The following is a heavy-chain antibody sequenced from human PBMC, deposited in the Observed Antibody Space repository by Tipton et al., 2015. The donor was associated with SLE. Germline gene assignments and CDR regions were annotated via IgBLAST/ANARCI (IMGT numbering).Heavy chain of an antibody. CDR2: IHSGTPNT. CDR3: AKDQDGSGSYGYYYGMDV. V-gene: IGHV3-23*03. Sequence: SLRLSCAASGFTFASYAMSWVRQVPGKGLEWVSIIHSGTPNTFYADSVKGRFAISRDDSRKTLYLQMNSLRPEDTAVYHCAKDQDGSGSYGYYYGMDVWGQGTTVTVSS. CDR1: GFTFASYA. D-gene: IGHD3-10*01. J-gene: IGHJ6*02.